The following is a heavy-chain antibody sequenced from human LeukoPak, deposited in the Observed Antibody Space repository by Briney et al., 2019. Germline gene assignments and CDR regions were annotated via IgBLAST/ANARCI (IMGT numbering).Heavy chain of an antibody. Sequence: GGSLRLSCAASGFTFSTYGVYWVRQAPGKGLEWVSSNSGGSTYFADSVKGRFTISRDNSKNTLYLQMNSLRAEDTAVYYCAKDLGSSGWYIDYWGQGTLVTVSS. CDR3: AKDLGSSGWYIDY. CDR2: NSGGST. J-gene: IGHJ4*02. CDR1: GFTFSTYG. V-gene: IGHV3-23*01. D-gene: IGHD6-19*01.